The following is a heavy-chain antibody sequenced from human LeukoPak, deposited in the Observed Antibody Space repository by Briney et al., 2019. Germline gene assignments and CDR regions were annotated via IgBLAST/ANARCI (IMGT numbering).Heavy chain of an antibody. Sequence: GRTLRLSCAASGFTFSSYEMNWVCQAPGEGLEWVSYISSSGSTIYYAASLKGRFTISRDNAKNSLYLQMNSMRAEDTAVYYCARAQGYYDSSGYPAPYDYWGQGTLVTVSS. D-gene: IGHD3-22*01. CDR3: ARAQGYYDSSGYPAPYDY. CDR2: ISSSGSTI. V-gene: IGHV3-48*03. J-gene: IGHJ4*02. CDR1: GFTFSSYE.